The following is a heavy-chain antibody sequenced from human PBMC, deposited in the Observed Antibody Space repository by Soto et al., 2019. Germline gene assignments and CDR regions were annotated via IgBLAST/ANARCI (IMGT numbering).Heavy chain of an antibody. D-gene: IGHD2-15*01. CDR3: AKDPPADIVVVVAATPELYFDY. J-gene: IGHJ4*02. CDR1: GFTFSSYA. Sequence: GGSLRLSCAASGFTFSSYAMSWVRQAPGKGLEWVSAISGSGGSTYYADSVKGRFTISRDNSKNTLYLQMNSLRAEDTAVYYCAKDPPADIVVVVAATPELYFDYWGQGTLVTVSS. V-gene: IGHV3-23*01. CDR2: ISGSGGST.